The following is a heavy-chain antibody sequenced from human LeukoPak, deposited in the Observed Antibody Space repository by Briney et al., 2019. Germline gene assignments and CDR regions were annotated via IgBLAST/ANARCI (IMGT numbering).Heavy chain of an antibody. V-gene: IGHV3-30-3*01. Sequence: GGSLRLSCVASGFTFSAYAMHWVRQAPGKGPEWVAVILYDGSNKYYADSVKGRFTVSRDNSKNILYLQMNSLRAEDTAVYYCASDYGDLYYFDYWGQGTLVSVSS. CDR2: ILYDGSNK. CDR1: GFTFSAYA. J-gene: IGHJ4*02. CDR3: ASDYGDLYYFDY. D-gene: IGHD4/OR15-4a*01.